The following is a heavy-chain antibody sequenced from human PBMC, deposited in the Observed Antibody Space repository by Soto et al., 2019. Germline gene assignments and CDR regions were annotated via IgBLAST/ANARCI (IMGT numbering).Heavy chain of an antibody. CDR2: ISSTTNYI. Sequence: GGSLRLSCAASGFTFSDHAMSWVRHAPGKGLEWVSSISSTTNYIYYGDSMKGRFTISRDNAKNSLYLQMNSLRAEDTAVYYCARGSPKPRWLSYFDYWGQGTLVTVSS. J-gene: IGHJ4*02. CDR3: ARGSPKPRWLSYFDY. D-gene: IGHD3-22*01. V-gene: IGHV3-21*06. CDR1: GFTFSDHA.